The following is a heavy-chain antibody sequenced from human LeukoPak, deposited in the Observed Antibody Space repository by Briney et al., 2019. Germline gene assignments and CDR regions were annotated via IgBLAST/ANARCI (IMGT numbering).Heavy chain of an antibody. CDR3: ARCPRITGTRPNWFDP. CDR1: GGTFSSYA. CDR2: IIPIFGTA. V-gene: IGHV1-69*13. Sequence: GASVKVSCKASGGTFSSYAISWVRQAPGQGLEWMGGIIPIFGTANYAQKFQGRVTITADESTSTAYMELSSLRSEDTAVYYCARCPRITGTRPNWFDPWGQGTLVTVSS. J-gene: IGHJ5*02. D-gene: IGHD1-20*01.